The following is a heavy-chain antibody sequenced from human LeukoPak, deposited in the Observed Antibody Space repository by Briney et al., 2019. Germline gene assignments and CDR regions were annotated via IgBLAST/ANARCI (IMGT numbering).Heavy chain of an antibody. D-gene: IGHD2-8*01. Sequence: PGGSLTLSCVGSGFSLSSFAMSWVSQAPGKGLEWVSTVSGGGAYTYYADSMKGRFTVSRDDSKGMHVLQMNSLRPEDTALYFCAKRITVSAGYYLDSWGQGTLVTVSS. CDR2: VSGGGAYT. CDR1: GFSLSSFA. J-gene: IGHJ4*02. V-gene: IGHV3-23*01. CDR3: AKRITVSAGYYLDS.